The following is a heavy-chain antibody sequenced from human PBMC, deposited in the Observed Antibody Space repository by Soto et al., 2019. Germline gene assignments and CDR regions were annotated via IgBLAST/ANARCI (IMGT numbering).Heavy chain of an antibody. J-gene: IGHJ6*02. D-gene: IGHD5-12*01. Sequence: QVQLVESGGGVVQPGRSLRLSCAASGFTFSSYAMHWVRQAPGKGLEWVAVISYDGSNKYYADSVKGRFTISRDNSKNTLYLQMNSLRAEDKAVYYCARDHPLGRDGYNHYYYYGMDVWGQGTTVTVSS. CDR3: ARDHPLGRDGYNHYYYYGMDV. V-gene: IGHV3-30-3*01. CDR2: ISYDGSNK. CDR1: GFTFSSYA.